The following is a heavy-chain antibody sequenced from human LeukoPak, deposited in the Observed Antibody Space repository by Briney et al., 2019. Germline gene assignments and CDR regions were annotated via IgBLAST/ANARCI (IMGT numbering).Heavy chain of an antibody. Sequence: GGSLRLSCAASGFTFSSYAMHWVRQAPGKGLEWVAVISYDGSNKYYADSVKGRFTISRDNSKNSLYLQMNSLRAEDTALYYCAKEKAAAGGFDYWGQGTLVTVSS. J-gene: IGHJ4*02. V-gene: IGHV3-30*04. CDR2: ISYDGSNK. D-gene: IGHD6-13*01. CDR3: AKEKAAAGGFDY. CDR1: GFTFSSYA.